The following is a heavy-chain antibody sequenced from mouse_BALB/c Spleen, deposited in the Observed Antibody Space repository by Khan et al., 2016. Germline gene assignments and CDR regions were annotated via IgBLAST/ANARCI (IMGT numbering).Heavy chain of an antibody. CDR3: ARGGDNPFFDY. V-gene: IGHV1-9*01. CDR2: ILPGSGNP. D-gene: IGHD1-3*01. Sequence: QVQLQQPGAELMKPGASVKISCKATGYTFSDSWIEWLKQRPGHGLEWIGEILPGSGNPNYNEKYKGKATSTAATSSNPAYMQLSSLTSDASVVSCCARGGDNPFFDYWGQGTTLTVSS. CDR1: GYTFSDSW. J-gene: IGHJ2*01.